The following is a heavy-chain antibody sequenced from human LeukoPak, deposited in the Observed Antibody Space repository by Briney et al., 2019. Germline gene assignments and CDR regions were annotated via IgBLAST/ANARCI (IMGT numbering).Heavy chain of an antibody. J-gene: IGHJ4*02. Sequence: PGGSLRLSCAASGFTFSSYSMNWVRQAPGKGLEWVSYISSSSSTIYYADSVKGRFTISRDNAKNSLYLQMNSLRAEDTAVYYCARDLHSYGYWGQGTLVTVPS. V-gene: IGHV3-48*01. D-gene: IGHD5-18*01. CDR3: ARDLHSYGY. CDR2: ISSSSSTI. CDR1: GFTFSSYS.